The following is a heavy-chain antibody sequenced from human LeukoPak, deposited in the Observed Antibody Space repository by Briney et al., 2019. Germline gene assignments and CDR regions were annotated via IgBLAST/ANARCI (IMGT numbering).Heavy chain of an antibody. D-gene: IGHD2-8*01. V-gene: IGHV3-48*01. Sequence: PGGSLRLSCAASGFTFSSYSMNWVRQAPGKGLEWVSYISSSSSTIYYADSVKGRFTISRDNAKNSLYLQMNSLRIEDTAVYYCAKDLHLFVLAPPAPGAFDYWGQGTLVTVSS. CDR3: AKDLHLFVLAPPAPGAFDY. CDR2: ISSSSSTI. J-gene: IGHJ4*02. CDR1: GFTFSSYS.